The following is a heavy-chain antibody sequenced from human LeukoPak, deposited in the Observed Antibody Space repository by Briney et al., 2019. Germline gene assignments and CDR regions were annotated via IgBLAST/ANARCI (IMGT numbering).Heavy chain of an antibody. V-gene: IGHV3-30-3*01. CDR3: ASTNYRGGTTGYDWFDP. Sequence: GWPLRLSCAASGFTFSSYAMHWVRQAPGKGLEWVAAISYDGSEDYYADSVKGRFTISRDNSENTLYLQMNTPRAGDTAVYHCASTNYRGGTTGYDWFDPWGQGTLVTVSS. CDR2: ISYDGSED. CDR1: GFTFSSYA. J-gene: IGHJ5*02. D-gene: IGHD1-14*01.